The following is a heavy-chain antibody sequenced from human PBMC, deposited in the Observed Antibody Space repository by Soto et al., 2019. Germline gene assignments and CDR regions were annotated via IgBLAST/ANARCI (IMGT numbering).Heavy chain of an antibody. J-gene: IGHJ4*02. V-gene: IGHV4-4*02. CDR2: IYHSGNT. Sequence: QVQLQESGPGLVKPSGTLSLICALSGASIITDNWWSWVRQPPGKEMEWIGEIYHSGNTNFNRSVKSRVTISVDTSKNQFSLTVSSVTAADTAIYYCARASASSKLRGVVINWGQGTLVTVSS. D-gene: IGHD3-10*01. CDR3: ARASASSKLRGVVIN. CDR1: GASIITDNW.